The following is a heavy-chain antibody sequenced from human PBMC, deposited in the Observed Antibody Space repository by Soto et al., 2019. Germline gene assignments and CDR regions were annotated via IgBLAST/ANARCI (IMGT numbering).Heavy chain of an antibody. CDR3: ARDYSSSRYYGMDV. Sequence: GGSLRLSCEASGFTFSDYYMSWIRQAPGKGLEWVSYISSSGSTIYYADSVKGRFTISRDNAKDSLYLQMNSLRAEDTAVYYCARDYSSSRYYGMDVWGQGTTVTVS. J-gene: IGHJ6*02. CDR2: ISSSGSTI. D-gene: IGHD6-6*01. CDR1: GFTFSDYY. V-gene: IGHV3-11*01.